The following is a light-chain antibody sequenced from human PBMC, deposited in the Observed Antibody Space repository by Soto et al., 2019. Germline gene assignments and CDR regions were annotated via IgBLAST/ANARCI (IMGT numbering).Light chain of an antibody. V-gene: IGKV1-39*01. Sequence: IQMPQSPSSLSASVGDRVTITCRASQSIISYLNWYQQKPGKAPKLLIYAASSWQSGVPSRFSGSGSGTDFTLAISSLQHEDFATYYCQQSYSTPLTCGGGTKVEIK. CDR2: AAS. CDR1: QSIISY. CDR3: QQSYSTPLT. J-gene: IGKJ4*01.